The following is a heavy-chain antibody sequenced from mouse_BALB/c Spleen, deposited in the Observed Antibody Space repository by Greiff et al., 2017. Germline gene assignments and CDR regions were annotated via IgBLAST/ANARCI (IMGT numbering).Heavy chain of an antibody. D-gene: IGHD1-1*01. Sequence: QVHVKQSGAELARPGASVKLSCKASGYTFTSYWMQWVKQRPGQGLEWIGAIYPGDGDTRYTQKFKGKATLTADKSSSTAYMQLSSLASEDSAVYYCARAITTVVASFDYWGQGTTLTVSS. V-gene: IGHV1-87*01. CDR3: ARAITTVVASFDY. J-gene: IGHJ2*01. CDR2: IYPGDGDT. CDR1: GYTFTSYW.